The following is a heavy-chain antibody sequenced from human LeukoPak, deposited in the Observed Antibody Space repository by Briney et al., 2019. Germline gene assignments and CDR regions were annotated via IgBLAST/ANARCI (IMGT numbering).Heavy chain of an antibody. D-gene: IGHD6-25*01. V-gene: IGHV1-8*01. CDR2: MNPNSGNT. Sequence: ASVKVSCKASGYTFTSYGINWVRQATGQGLEWMGWMNPNSGNTGYAQRFQGRVTMTRNTSISTAYMELSSLRSEDTAVYYCARVPSGGDKFDPWGQGTLVTVSS. CDR1: GYTFTSYG. J-gene: IGHJ5*02. CDR3: ARVPSGGDKFDP.